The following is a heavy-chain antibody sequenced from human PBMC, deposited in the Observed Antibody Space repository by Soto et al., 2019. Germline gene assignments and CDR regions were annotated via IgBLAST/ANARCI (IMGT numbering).Heavy chain of an antibody. J-gene: IGHJ4*02. V-gene: IGHV3-23*01. Sequence: GGSLRLSCAASGFTFSSYAMSWVRQAPGKGLEWVSAISGSGGSTYYADSVKGRFTISRDNSKNTLYLQMNSLRAEDTAVYYCAKVRVVRGVIKGYYFDYWGQGTLVTVSS. CDR1: GFTFSSYA. CDR2: ISGSGGST. CDR3: AKVRVVRGVIKGYYFDY. D-gene: IGHD3-10*01.